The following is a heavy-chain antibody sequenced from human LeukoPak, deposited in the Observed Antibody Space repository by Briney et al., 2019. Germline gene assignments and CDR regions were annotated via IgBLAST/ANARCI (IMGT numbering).Heavy chain of an antibody. CDR2: IDPSDSYT. J-gene: IGHJ4*02. V-gene: IGHV5-10-1*01. CDR3: AIRGYSYGQAMDY. D-gene: IGHD5-18*01. Sequence: GESLKISCQGSGYSFTTYWISWVRQMPGKGLEWMGRIDPSDSYTNYSPSFQGHVTISADKSISTAYLQWSSLKASDTAMYYCAIRGYSYGQAMDYWGQGTLVTVSS. CDR1: GYSFTTYW.